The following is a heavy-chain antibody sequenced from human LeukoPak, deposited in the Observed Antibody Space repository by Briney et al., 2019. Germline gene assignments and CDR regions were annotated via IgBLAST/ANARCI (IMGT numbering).Heavy chain of an antibody. CDR3: ARLIEVVTATPLWAFDI. Sequence: SETLSLTCTVSGGSISSYYWSWIRQPPGKGLEWIGYIYYSGSTNYNPSLKSRVTISVDTSKNQFSLKLSSVTAADTAVYYCARLIEVVTATPLWAFDIWGQGTMVTVSS. J-gene: IGHJ3*02. V-gene: IGHV4-59*01. D-gene: IGHD2-21*02. CDR1: GGSISSYY. CDR2: IYYSGST.